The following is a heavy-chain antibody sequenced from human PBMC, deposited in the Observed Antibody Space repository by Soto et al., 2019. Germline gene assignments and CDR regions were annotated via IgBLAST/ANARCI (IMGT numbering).Heavy chain of an antibody. V-gene: IGHV4-39*01. CDR1: GGSISSSSYY. CDR3: ARRLRSGYCTGGTCNNGFGP. Sequence: SETLSLTCTVSGGSISSSSYYWAWIRQPPGKGLEWIGSIYYSGSSYYNPSLKSRLTISVDTSKNQVSLKLSSVTAADTAVYYCARRLRSGYCTGGTCNNGFGPWGQGTLVTVSS. CDR2: IYYSGSS. D-gene: IGHD2-8*02. J-gene: IGHJ5*02.